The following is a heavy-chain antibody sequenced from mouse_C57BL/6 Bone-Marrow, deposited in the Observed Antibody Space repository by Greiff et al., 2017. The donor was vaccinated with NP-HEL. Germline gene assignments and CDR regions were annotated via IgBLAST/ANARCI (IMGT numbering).Heavy chain of an antibody. J-gene: IGHJ2*01. D-gene: IGHD2-5*01. Sequence: DVMLVESGGDLVKPGGSLKLSCAASGFTFSSYGMSWVRQTPDKRLEWVATISSGGSYTYYPDSVKGRSTISRDNAKNTLYLQLSSLKSEATAMYYCVRHYYSNDFDYGGQGTTLTVSA. CDR2: ISSGGSYT. V-gene: IGHV5-6*02. CDR1: GFTFSSYG. CDR3: VRHYYSNDFDY.